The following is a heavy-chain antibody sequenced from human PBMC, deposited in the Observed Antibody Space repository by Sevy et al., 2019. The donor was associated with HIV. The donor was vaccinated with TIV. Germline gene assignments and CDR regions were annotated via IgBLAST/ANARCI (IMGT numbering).Heavy chain of an antibody. D-gene: IGHD3-10*02. CDR1: GFTFSHYG. CDR2: IWNDGSNK. CDR3: ARDVRGEGIRPGDLDY. Sequence: GGSLRLSCAASGFTFSHYGMQWVRQAPGKGLEWVALIWNDGSNKYYADSVKGRFTTSRDNSSNTLCLQMNSLRAEDTAVYYCARDVRGEGIRPGDLDYWGQGTLVTVSS. V-gene: IGHV3-33*01. J-gene: IGHJ4*02.